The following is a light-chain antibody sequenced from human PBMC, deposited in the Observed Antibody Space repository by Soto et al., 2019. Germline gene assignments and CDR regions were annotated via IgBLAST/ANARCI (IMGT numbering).Light chain of an antibody. J-gene: IGLJ3*02. CDR2: DTT. V-gene: IGLV7-46*01. CDR1: TGAVTSGHY. CDR3: LLSYSDTRV. Sequence: QAVVTQEPSLTVSPGGTVTLTCGSSTGAVTSGHYPYWFQQRPVQVPRTLIYDTTNKHSWTPARFSGSLLGGKAALTLSGAQPEDEAEYYCLLSYSDTRVFGGGTKLTVL.